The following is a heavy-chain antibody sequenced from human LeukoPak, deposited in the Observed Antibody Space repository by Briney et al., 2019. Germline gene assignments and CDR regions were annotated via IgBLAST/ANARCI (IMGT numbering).Heavy chain of an antibody. CDR2: IYYSGST. V-gene: IGHV4-59*01. Sequence: SETLSLTCTVSGGSISNYYWSWIRQPPGKGLEWIGYIYYSGSTNYNPSLKSRVTISVDTSKNQFSLKLSSVTAADTAVYYCARGFGSVGAFDIWGQGTMVTVSS. J-gene: IGHJ3*02. D-gene: IGHD1-26*01. CDR3: ARGFGSVGAFDI. CDR1: GGSISNYY.